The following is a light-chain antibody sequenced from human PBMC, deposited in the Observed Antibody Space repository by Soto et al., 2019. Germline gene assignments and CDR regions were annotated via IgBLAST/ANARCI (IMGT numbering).Light chain of an antibody. V-gene: IGLV2-14*01. CDR3: SSYISISTYV. CDR2: DVT. CDR1: SSDVGGYNF. J-gene: IGLJ1*01. Sequence: QSALTQPASVSGSPGQSITISCTGTSSDVGGYNFVSWYQQHPDKAPKLTIYDVTNRPSGVSNRFSGSKSGNTASLTISGLQAEDEADYYCSSYISISTYVFGTGTKLTVL.